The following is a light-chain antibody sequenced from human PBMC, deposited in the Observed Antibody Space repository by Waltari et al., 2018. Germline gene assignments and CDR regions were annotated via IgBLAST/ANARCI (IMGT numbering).Light chain of an antibody. Sequence: EIVMTQSPATLSVSPGERATLPCRASQSVSSNLAWYQQKPGQAPRLLIYGASTRATGIPARFSGSGSGTEFTLTIRSLQSEDFAVYYCQQYNNWFWAFGGGTKVEIK. J-gene: IGKJ4*02. V-gene: IGKV3-15*01. CDR2: GAS. CDR3: QQYNNWFWA. CDR1: QSVSSN.